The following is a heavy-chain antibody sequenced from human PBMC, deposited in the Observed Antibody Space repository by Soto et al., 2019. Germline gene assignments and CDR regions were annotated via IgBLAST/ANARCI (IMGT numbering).Heavy chain of an antibody. J-gene: IGHJ6*02. D-gene: IGHD2-2*01. CDR3: ARDVVPAARYYYYGMDV. V-gene: IGHV3-30-3*01. CDR2: ISYDGSNK. Sequence: GGSLRLSCAASGFTFSSYAMHWVRQAPGKGLERVAVISYDGSNKYYADSVKGRFTISRDNPKNTLYLQMNSPRAEDTAVYFCARDVVPAARYYYYGMDVWGQGTTVTVSS. CDR1: GFTFSSYA.